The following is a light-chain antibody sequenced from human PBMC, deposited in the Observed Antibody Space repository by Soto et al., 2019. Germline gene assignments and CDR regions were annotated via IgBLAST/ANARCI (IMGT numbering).Light chain of an antibody. CDR3: HQYESSPHI. V-gene: IGKV3-20*01. CDR1: QSVSGRY. J-gene: IGKJ3*01. CDR2: GAS. Sequence: EIVLTQSPGTLSLSPGERATLSCRASQSVSGRYLAWYQQKPGQAPRLLIEGASSRAAGIPDRFSDRESGPDFTLTISRVEPEDFAVYYCHQYESSPHIFGPGTRVEI.